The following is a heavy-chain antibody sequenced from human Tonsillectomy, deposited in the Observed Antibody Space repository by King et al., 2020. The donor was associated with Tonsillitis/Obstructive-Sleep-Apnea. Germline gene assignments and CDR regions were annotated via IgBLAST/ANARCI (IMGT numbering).Heavy chain of an antibody. Sequence: DVQLVESGGGLVQPDRSLRLSCAASGFTFDDYAMHWVRQAPGKGLEWVSGISWNSGSIDYADSVKGRFTISRDNAKNSLYLQMNSLRAEDTALYYCAKASPLYAWGSYRPFDIWGQGTMVTVSS. CDR3: AKASPLYAWGSYRPFDI. D-gene: IGHD3-16*02. J-gene: IGHJ3*02. V-gene: IGHV3-9*01. CDR1: GFTFDDYA. CDR2: ISWNSGSI.